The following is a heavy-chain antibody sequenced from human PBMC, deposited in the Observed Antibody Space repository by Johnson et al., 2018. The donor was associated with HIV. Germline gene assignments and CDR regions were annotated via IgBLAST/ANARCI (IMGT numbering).Heavy chain of an antibody. D-gene: IGHD6-13*01. CDR1: GFTFSSYG. CDR2: ISYDGSNK. Sequence: QVQLVESGGGVVQPGRSLRLSCAASGFTFSSYGMHWVRQAPGKGLEWVAVISYDGSNKYYADSVKGRFTISRDNSKNTLYLQMNSLRAEDTAVYYCAKDWGGAHSSPRAFDIWGQGTMVTVSS. J-gene: IGHJ3*02. CDR3: AKDWGGAHSSPRAFDI. V-gene: IGHV3-30*18.